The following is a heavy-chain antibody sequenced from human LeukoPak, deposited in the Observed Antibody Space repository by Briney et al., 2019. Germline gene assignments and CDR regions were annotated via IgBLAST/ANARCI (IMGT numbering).Heavy chain of an antibody. CDR2: IYSSGNT. D-gene: IGHD3-3*01. CDR1: GGSISSRTYY. J-gene: IGHJ5*02. V-gene: IGHV4-39*02. Sequence: SETLSLTCSVSGGSISSRTYYWAWIRQPPGKGLECIGIIYSSGNTYSNPSLNSRVTLSVDTSKSHFSLKLRSVTAADTAVYYCAKNGQSGFSFDPWGQGTLVTVSS. CDR3: AKNGQSGFSFDP.